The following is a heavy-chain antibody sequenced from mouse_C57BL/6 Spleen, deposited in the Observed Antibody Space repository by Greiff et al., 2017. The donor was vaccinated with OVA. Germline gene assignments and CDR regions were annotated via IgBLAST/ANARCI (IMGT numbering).Heavy chain of an antibody. D-gene: IGHD2-4*01. CDR2: INPSTGGT. CDR1: GYSFTGYY. Sequence: VQLQQSGPELVKPGASVKISCKASGYSFTGYYMHWVKQSSEKSLEWIGEINPSTGGTSYNQKFKGKATLTVVKSSSTAYMQLKSLTSEDSAVYYCARNYDYLDYWGQGTTLTVSS. CDR3: ARNYDYLDY. J-gene: IGHJ2*01. V-gene: IGHV1-43*01.